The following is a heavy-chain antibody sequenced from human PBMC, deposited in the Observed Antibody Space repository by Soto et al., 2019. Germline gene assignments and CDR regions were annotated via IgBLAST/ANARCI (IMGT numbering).Heavy chain of an antibody. D-gene: IGHD6-19*01. V-gene: IGHV4-59*12. CDR2: IYYGGTT. J-gene: IGHJ4*02. Sequence: ETLSLTCTVSGGSFNPNYWSWIRQPPGKGLEWVGYIYYGGTTSYNPSLKSRVTISLETSKNQFSLKLTSVTAADTAVYYCARAGGLGAVAADYWGQGTLVTVSS. CDR1: GGSFNPNY. CDR3: ARAGGLGAVAADY.